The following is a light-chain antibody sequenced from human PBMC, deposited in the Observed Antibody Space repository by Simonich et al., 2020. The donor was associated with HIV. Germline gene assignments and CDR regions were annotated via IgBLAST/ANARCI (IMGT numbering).Light chain of an antibody. CDR1: AFPKQY. CDR2: KDS. Sequence: SYELTQPPSVSVSPGQTARITCSGDAFPKQYVCWYQQRPGQAPVLLIYKDSERPSEIPERFSGSSSGTTVTLTISGVQAEDEADYYCQSSYYSGTVVFGGGTKLTVL. CDR3: QSSYYSGTVV. V-gene: IGLV3-25*03. J-gene: IGLJ2*01.